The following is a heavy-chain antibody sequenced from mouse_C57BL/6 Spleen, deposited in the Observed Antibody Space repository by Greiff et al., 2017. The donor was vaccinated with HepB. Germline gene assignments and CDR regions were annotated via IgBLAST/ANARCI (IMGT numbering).Heavy chain of an antibody. D-gene: IGHD1-1*02. CDR2: IYPGDGDT. CDR1: GYAFSSSW. J-gene: IGHJ3*01. Sequence: QVQLQQSGPELVKPGASVKISCKASGYAFSSSWMNWVKQRPGKGLEWIGRIYPGDGDTNYNGKFKGKATLTADKSSSTAYMQLSSLTSEDSAVYFCARDGVYGPWFAYWGQGTLVTVSA. CDR3: ARDGVYGPWFAY. V-gene: IGHV1-82*01.